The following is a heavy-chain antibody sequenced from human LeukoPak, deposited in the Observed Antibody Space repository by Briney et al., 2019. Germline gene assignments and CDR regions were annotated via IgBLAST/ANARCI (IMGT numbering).Heavy chain of an antibody. V-gene: IGHV4-34*01. CDR1: GGSFSGYY. D-gene: IGHD6-13*01. CDR3: ARRSSSWYDNWFDP. Sequence: PSETLSLTCAVYGGSFSGYYWSWIRQPPGKGLEWIGEINHSGSTNYNPSLKSRVTISVDTSKNQFSLKLSSVTAADTAVYYCARRSSSWYDNWFDPWGQGTLVTVSS. CDR2: INHSGST. J-gene: IGHJ5*02.